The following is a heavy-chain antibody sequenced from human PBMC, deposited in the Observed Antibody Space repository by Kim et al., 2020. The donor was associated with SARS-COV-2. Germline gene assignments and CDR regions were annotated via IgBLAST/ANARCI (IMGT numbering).Heavy chain of an antibody. CDR3: ARGTTSGYYRLFDY. J-gene: IGHJ4*02. D-gene: IGHD3-22*01. V-gene: IGHV4-4*07. CDR1: GGTISGYY. Sequence: SETLSLSCAVSGGTISGYYWSWIRQPAGKGLEWIGRVYTSGNIHYNPSLESRVTMSLDTSKNQFSLQMSSVTAADTAVYYCARGTTSGYYRLFDYWGQGTLVTVSS. CDR2: VYTSGNI.